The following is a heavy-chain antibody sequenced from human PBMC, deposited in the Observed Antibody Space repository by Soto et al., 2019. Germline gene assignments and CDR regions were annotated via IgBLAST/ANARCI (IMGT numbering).Heavy chain of an antibody. Sequence: PSETLSLTCTVSGDSISSSYWSWIRQPPGKGLEWIGYMYYSGSTSYNPSLNSRVTLSVDTSKNQFFLKLSFVTAADTAVYYCARHRALNWFDPWGQGTLVTV. J-gene: IGHJ5*02. CDR2: MYYSGST. CDR1: GDSISSSY. CDR3: ARHRALNWFDP. V-gene: IGHV4-59*08.